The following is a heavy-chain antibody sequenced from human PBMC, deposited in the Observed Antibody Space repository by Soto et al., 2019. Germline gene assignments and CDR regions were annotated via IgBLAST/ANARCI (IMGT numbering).Heavy chain of an antibody. Sequence: QVQLQESGPGLVKPSQTLSLTCTISGGSISSGGYYWSWIRQHPERGLEWIGYIHNNGATYYNPTLKSHVSISADTSKTQYFLTVYSVTAADTGVYYCAREGAVSYWFDPWGQGILVSVSS. D-gene: IGHD2-8*01. CDR2: IHNNGAT. CDR1: GGSISSGGYY. J-gene: IGHJ5*02. V-gene: IGHV4-31*01. CDR3: AREGAVSYWFDP.